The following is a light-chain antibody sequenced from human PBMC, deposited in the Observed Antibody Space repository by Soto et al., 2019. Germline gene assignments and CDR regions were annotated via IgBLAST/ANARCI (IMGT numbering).Light chain of an antibody. Sequence: EIVLTQSPGTLSLSPGERATLSCRASQSVSSVYLAWYQQKPGQAPRLLIHGASTRATGIPDRFSGTGSGTDFTLTISRLEPEDFAVYYCQQCRGSRTFGQGTKVE. J-gene: IGKJ1*01. CDR2: GAS. CDR3: QQCRGSRT. V-gene: IGKV3-20*01. CDR1: QSVSSVY.